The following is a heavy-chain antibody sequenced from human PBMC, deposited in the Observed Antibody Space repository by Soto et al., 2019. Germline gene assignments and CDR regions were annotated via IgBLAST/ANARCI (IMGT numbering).Heavy chain of an antibody. CDR3: AKDILRDYYMDV. J-gene: IGHJ6*03. V-gene: IGHV3-23*01. CDR1: GFTFSSYA. D-gene: IGHD3-10*01. Sequence: GGSLRLSCAASGFTFSSYAMSWVRQAPGKGLEWVSAISGSGGSTYYADSVKGRFTISRDNSKKTLNLQIKSLRAEDTAEYYCAKDILRDYYMDVWGKGTTVTVSS. CDR2: ISGSGGST.